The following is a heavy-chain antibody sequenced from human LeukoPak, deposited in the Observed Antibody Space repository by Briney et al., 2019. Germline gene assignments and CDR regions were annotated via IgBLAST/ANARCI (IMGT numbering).Heavy chain of an antibody. J-gene: IGHJ3*02. CDR1: GFTVSSYW. D-gene: IGHD3-22*01. CDR2: IYSGGST. V-gene: IGHV3-53*01. CDR3: ARDRLSSGYSFDAFDI. Sequence: PGGSLRLSCAASGFTVSSYWMHWVRQAPGKGLEWGSVIYSGGSTYYADSVKGRFTISRDNSKNTLYLQMNSLRAEATAVYYCARDRLSSGYSFDAFDIWGQGTMVTVSS.